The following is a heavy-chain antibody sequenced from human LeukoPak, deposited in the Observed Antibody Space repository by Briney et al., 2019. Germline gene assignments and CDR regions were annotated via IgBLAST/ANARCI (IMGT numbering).Heavy chain of an antibody. CDR1: GFTFSSYA. CDR2: ISGSGGST. CDR3: AKDPDYYDSSGNFDY. D-gene: IGHD3-22*01. J-gene: IGHJ4*02. Sequence: PGGSLRLSCAASGFTFSSYAMSWVRQAPGKGLEWVSAISGSGGSTYYADSVKGRFTISRDNSKNTLYLQMNSLRAEDTAVYYCAKDPDYYDSSGNFDYWGQGTLVTVSS. V-gene: IGHV3-23*01.